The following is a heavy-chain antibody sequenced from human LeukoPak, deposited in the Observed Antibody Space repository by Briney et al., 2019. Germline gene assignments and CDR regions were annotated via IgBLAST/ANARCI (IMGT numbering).Heavy chain of an antibody. D-gene: IGHD3-16*01. CDR3: ARGGTYALV. J-gene: IGHJ4*02. Sequence: SETLSLTRTVSGGSISSYYWSWIRQPPGKGLEWIGYISYSGSTNYNPSLKSRVTISVGTSKNQFSLKLSSVTAADTAVYYCARGGTYALVWGQGTLVTVSS. CDR1: GGSISSYY. V-gene: IGHV4-59*01. CDR2: ISYSGST.